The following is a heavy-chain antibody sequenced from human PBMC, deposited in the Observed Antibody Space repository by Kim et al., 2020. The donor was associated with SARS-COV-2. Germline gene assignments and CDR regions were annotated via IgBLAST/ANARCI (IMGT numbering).Heavy chain of an antibody. J-gene: IGHJ3*02. CDR3: ARDPLWFGELFTNRLDAFDI. CDR2: ISAYNGNT. Sequence: ASVKVSCKASGYTFTSYGISWVRQAPGQGLEWMGWISAYNGNTNYAQKLQGRVTMTTDTSTSTAYMELRSLRSDDTAVYYCARDPLWFGELFTNRLDAFDIWGQGTMVTVSS. CDR1: GYTFTSYG. D-gene: IGHD3-10*01. V-gene: IGHV1-18*01.